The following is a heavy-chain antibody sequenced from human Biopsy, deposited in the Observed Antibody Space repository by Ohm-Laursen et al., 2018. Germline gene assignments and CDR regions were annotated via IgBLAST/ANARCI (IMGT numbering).Heavy chain of an antibody. CDR2: IIPLLGIT. V-gene: IGHV1-69*04. D-gene: IGHD2-2*02. Sequence: SVKVSCKASGGIFRRDVMSWVRQAPGQGLEWMGRIIPLLGITNYTERFQGRVTISVDRSTSTAYMELSSLKSEDTAVYYCAREYPEGDVWGQGTSVTVSS. CDR1: GGIFRRDV. CDR3: AREYPEGDV. J-gene: IGHJ6*02.